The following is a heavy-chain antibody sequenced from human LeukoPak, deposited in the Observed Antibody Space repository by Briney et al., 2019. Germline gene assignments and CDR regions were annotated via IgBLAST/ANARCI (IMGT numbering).Heavy chain of an antibody. CDR3: AREGNDYDSSGSDY. Sequence: SETLSLTCTVSGGSISSYYWSWIRQPPGKGLEWIGYIYYSGSTNYNPSLKSRVTISVDTSKNQFSLKLSSVTAADTAVYYCAREGNDYDSSGSDYWGQGTLVTVSS. V-gene: IGHV4-59*01. CDR1: GGSISSYY. D-gene: IGHD3-22*01. CDR2: IYYSGST. J-gene: IGHJ4*02.